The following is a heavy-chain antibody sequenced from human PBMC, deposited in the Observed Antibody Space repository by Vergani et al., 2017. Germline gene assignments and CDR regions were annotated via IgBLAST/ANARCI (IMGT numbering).Heavy chain of an antibody. V-gene: IGHV3-30*18. J-gene: IGHJ4*02. CDR1: GFTFSSHG. Sequence: LEESGGGSVKPGGSLRLSCAASGFTFSSHGVHWVRQAPGKGLEWVAVISYDGSNKYYADSVKGRFTISRDNSKNTLYLQMNSLRAEDTAVYYCAKAPDNGVCDYWGQGTLVTVSS. CDR2: ISYDGSNK. D-gene: IGHD2-8*01. CDR3: AKAPDNGVCDY.